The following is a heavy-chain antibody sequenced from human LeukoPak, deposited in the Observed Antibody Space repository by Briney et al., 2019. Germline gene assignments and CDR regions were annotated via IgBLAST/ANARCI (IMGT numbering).Heavy chain of an antibody. V-gene: IGHV3-53*01. J-gene: IGHJ6*03. CDR2: IHRGGSP. Sequence: PGGSLRLSFAAPEFTLTSHYMSSVRQAPGKGLERVSVIHRGGSPYYEDSVKSRFTLAKVNYNNPQYLQRTSIRAEDTTSHYWARENYYYDSSGYYYIYYIDVWGKGTTVTVSS. CDR1: EFTLTSHY. CDR3: ARENYYYDSSGYYYIYYIDV. D-gene: IGHD3-22*01.